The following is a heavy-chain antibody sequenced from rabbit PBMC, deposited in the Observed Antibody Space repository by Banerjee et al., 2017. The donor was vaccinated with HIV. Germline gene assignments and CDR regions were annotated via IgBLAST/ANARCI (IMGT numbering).Heavy chain of an antibody. CDR2: IYAGSSGST. J-gene: IGHJ4*01. CDR3: ARNRGL. V-gene: IGHV1S40*01. CDR1: GFSFSTSYW. Sequence: QSLEESGGDLVKPGASLTLTCTASGFSFSTSYWICWVRQAPGKGLEWIACIYAGSSGSTMYASWAKGRFTISKTSSTTVTLQMTSLTAADTATYFCARNRGLWGQGTLVTVS.